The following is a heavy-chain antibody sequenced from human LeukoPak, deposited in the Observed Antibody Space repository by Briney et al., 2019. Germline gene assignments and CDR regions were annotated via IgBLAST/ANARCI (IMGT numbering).Heavy chain of an antibody. D-gene: IGHD5-18*01. CDR3: ARVDIAMDFDH. J-gene: IGHJ4*02. CDR2: ISAYNGNT. Sequence: ASVKVSCKTSGYTFTSYGISWVRQAPGQGLEWMGWISAYNGNTNYAQNLQGRVTMTTDTSTSTAYMELRSLRSDDMAVYYCARVDIAMDFDHWGQGALVTVSS. V-gene: IGHV1-18*03. CDR1: GYTFTSYG.